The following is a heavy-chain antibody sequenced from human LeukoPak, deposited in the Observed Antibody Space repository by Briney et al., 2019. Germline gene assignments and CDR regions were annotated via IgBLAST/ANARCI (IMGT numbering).Heavy chain of an antibody. CDR1: GFTFSSYG. CDR3: ARDVRGYYDSSGYYYHGD. J-gene: IGHJ4*02. CDR2: IKQDGSEK. V-gene: IGHV3-7*03. Sequence: GGSLRLSCAASGFTFSSYGMHWVRQAPGKGLEWVANIKQDGSEKYYVDSVKGRFTISRDNAKNSLYLQMNSLRAEDTAVYYCARDVRGYYDSSGYYYHGDWGQGTLVTVSS. D-gene: IGHD3-22*01.